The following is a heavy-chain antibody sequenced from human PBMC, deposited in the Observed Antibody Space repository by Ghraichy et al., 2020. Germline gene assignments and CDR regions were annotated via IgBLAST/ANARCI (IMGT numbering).Heavy chain of an antibody. CDR2: IYYSGST. D-gene: IGHD5-24*01. CDR1: GGSISSYY. J-gene: IGHJ4*02. V-gene: IGHV4-59*01. CDR3: ARGGMAFDY. Sequence: SETLSLTCTVSGGSISSYYWSWIRQPPGKGLEWIGYIYYSGSTNYNPSLKSRVTISVDTSKNQFSLKLSSVTAADTAVYYCARGGMAFDYWGQGTLVTVSS.